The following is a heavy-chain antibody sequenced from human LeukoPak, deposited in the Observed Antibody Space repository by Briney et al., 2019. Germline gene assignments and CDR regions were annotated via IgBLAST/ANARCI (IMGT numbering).Heavy chain of an antibody. V-gene: IGHV1-8*01. Sequence: ASVKVSCKASGYTFTSYDINWVRQANGQGLEWMGWKKPNSGDTDYAQKFQGRVTMTRDTSINTAYMELSSLTSEDTAVYYCARMNWLTTNNPNWFDPWGQGTLVTVSS. J-gene: IGHJ5*02. CDR2: KKPNSGDT. CDR1: GYTFTSYD. CDR3: ARMNWLTTNNPNWFDP. D-gene: IGHD4-11*01.